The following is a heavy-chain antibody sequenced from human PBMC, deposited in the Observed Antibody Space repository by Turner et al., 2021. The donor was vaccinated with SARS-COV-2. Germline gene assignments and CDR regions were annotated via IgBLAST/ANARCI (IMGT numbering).Heavy chain of an antibody. D-gene: IGHD5-12*01. CDR3: AWYSGYDGGGHYFDY. CDR2: IIPIFGTA. CDR1: GGNSRSYA. J-gene: IGHJ4*02. V-gene: IGHV1-69*01. Sequence: QVPLVQSGAEVHKPGSSVKVSCKASGGNSRSYAISWVRQSPGQVLEWMGGIIPIFGTANYAQKFQGRVTITAEESTSTAYMELSSLRSEDTAVYYGAWYSGYDGGGHYFDYWGQGTLVTVSS.